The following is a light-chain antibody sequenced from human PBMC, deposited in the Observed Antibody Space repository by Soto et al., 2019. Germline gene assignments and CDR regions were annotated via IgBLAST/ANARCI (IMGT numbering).Light chain of an antibody. J-gene: IGLJ1*01. Sequence: QSALTQPASVSGSPGQSITISCTGTSSDIGAFTFVSWYQQHPGKVPKLMIFDVNRRPSGVSDRSSGSKSGNTASLTISGIQAEDEGDYYCSSYTSSGTLVFGRGTKVTVL. CDR3: SSYTSSGTLV. CDR1: SSDIGAFTF. CDR2: DVN. V-gene: IGLV2-14*03.